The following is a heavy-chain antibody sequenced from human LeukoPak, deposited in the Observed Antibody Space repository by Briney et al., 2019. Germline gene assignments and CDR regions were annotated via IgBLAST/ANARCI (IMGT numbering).Heavy chain of an antibody. Sequence: ASVKVSCKASGYTFIGYYMHWVRQAPGKGLEWMGGFDPEDGETIYAQKFQGRVTMTEDTSTDTAYMELSSLRSEDTAVYHCATSGYSYGLLYYYYMDVWGKGTTVTVSS. D-gene: IGHD5-18*01. J-gene: IGHJ6*03. V-gene: IGHV1-24*01. CDR1: GYTFIGYY. CDR2: FDPEDGET. CDR3: ATSGYSYGLLYYYYMDV.